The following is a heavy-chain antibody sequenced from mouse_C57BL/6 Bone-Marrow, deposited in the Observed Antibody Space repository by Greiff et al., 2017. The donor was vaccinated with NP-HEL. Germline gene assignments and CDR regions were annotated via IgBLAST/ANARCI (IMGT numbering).Heavy chain of an antibody. CDR1: GYAFSSSW. CDR2: IYPGDGDT. CDR3: ARPRGPAWFAY. V-gene: IGHV1-82*01. Sequence: QVQLKESGPELVKPGASVKISCKASGYAFSSSWMNWVKQRPGKGLEWIGRIYPGDGDTNYNGKFKGKATLTADKSSSTAYMQLSSLTSEDSAVYFCARPRGPAWFAYWGQGTLVTVSA. J-gene: IGHJ3*01.